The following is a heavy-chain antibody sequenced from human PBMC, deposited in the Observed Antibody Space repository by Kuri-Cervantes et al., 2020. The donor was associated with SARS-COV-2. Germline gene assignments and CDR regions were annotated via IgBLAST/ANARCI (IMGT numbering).Heavy chain of an antibody. CDR2: IKQDGSEK. CDR1: GFTFSSYW. V-gene: IGHV3-7*03. CDR3: AKDRGYSSSWYTFVGSDY. Sequence: GESLKISCAASGFTFSSYWMSWVRQAPGKGLEWVANIKQDGSEKYYVDSVKGRFTISRDNSKNTLYLQMSSLRAEDTAVYYCAKDRGYSSSWYTFVGSDYWGQGTLVTVSS. D-gene: IGHD6-13*01. J-gene: IGHJ4*02.